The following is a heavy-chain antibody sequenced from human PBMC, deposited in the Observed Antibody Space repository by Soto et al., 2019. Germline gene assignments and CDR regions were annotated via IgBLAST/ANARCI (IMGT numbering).Heavy chain of an antibody. D-gene: IGHD3-3*01. V-gene: IGHV3-33*01. J-gene: IGHJ4*02. CDR3: ARDSRLLEWSITDFDY. CDR2: IWYDGSNK. Sequence: SGGSLRLSCAASGFTFSSYGMHWVRQAPGKGLEWVAVIWYDGSNKYYADSVKGRFTISRDNSKNTLYLQMNSLRAEDTAVYYCARDSRLLEWSITDFDYWGQGTLVTVSS. CDR1: GFTFSSYG.